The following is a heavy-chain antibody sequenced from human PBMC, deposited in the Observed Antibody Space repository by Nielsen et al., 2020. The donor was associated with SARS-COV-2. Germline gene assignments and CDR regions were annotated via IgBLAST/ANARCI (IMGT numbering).Heavy chain of an antibody. CDR2: ISGSGGST. CDR3: ATSPRGRSGWYPY. Sequence: GESLKISCAASGFTFSSYAMSWVRQAPGKGLGWVSAISGSGGSTYYADSVKGRFTISRDNSKNTLYLQMNSLRAEDTAVYYCATSPRGRSGWYPYWGQGTLVTVSS. D-gene: IGHD6-19*01. CDR1: GFTFSSYA. V-gene: IGHV3-23*01. J-gene: IGHJ4*02.